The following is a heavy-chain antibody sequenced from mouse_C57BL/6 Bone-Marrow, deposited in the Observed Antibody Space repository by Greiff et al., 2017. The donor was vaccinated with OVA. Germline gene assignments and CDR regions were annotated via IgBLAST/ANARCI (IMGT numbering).Heavy chain of an antibody. D-gene: IGHD1-1*01. CDR3: ARDYYGSSFYAMDY. J-gene: IGHJ4*01. CDR1: GFTFSSYA. CDR2: ISDGGSYT. Sequence: EVKLMESGGGLVKPGGSLKLSCAASGFTFSSYAMSWVRQTPEKRLEWVATISDGGSYTYYPDNVKGRFTISRDNAKNNLYLQMSQLKSEDTAMYYCARDYYGSSFYAMDYWGQGTSVTVSS. V-gene: IGHV5-4*01.